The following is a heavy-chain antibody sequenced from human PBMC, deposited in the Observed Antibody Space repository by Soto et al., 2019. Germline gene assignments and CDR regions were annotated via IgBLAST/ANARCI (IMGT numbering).Heavy chain of an antibody. CDR3: ARGRSEHISYHICCFDV. D-gene: IGHD6-6*01. CDR1: GGSISNGGYH. Sequence: PSETLSLTCTVSGGSISNGGYHWTWIRQLPGKGLEWIGYVYYRGGAYYTPSLQSRVTISLDTSKTQFSMMLKSVTAADTAVYYCARGRSEHISYHICCFDVWGQGTLVTVSS. V-gene: IGHV4-31*03. J-gene: IGHJ4*02. CDR2: VYYRGGA.